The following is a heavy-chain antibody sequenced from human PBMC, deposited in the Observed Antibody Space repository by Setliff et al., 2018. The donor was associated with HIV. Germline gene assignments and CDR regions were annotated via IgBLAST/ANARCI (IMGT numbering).Heavy chain of an antibody. V-gene: IGHV3-13*01. J-gene: IGHJ4*02. CDR3: ARDVTVRLSVEYYFDY. CDR2: IGTGGDT. CDR1: GFTFSDCS. Sequence: GGSLRLSCAASGFTFSDCSMNWVRQVTGEGLEWVSAIGTGGDTYYADSVKGRFTISRENAKNSLYLQMNNVRAGDTAVYYCARDVTVRLSVEYYFDYWGQGTLVTVSS. D-gene: IGHD2-15*01.